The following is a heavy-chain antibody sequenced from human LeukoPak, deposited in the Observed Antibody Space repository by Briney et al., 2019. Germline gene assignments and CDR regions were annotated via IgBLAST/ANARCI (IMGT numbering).Heavy chain of an antibody. Sequence: SETLSLTCTVSGGSISSYYWSWIRQPPGKGLEWIGYIYYSGSTNYNPSLKSRVTISVDTPKNQFSLKLSSVTAADTAVYYCARERYSSGWYGDYFDYWGQGTLVTVSS. V-gene: IGHV4-59*01. CDR3: ARERYSSGWYGDYFDY. D-gene: IGHD6-19*01. CDR2: IYYSGST. J-gene: IGHJ4*02. CDR1: GGSISSYY.